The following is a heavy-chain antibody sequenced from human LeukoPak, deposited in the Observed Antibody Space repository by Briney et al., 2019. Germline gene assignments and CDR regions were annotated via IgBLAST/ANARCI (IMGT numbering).Heavy chain of an antibody. Sequence: ASETLPLTFTVSGGSISSGGYYWSWIRQHPGKGLEWIGYIYYSRSTYYNPSLKSRVTISVDTSKNQFSLKLSSVTAADTAMYYCARDIEMYYDFWSGYFGRWFDPWGQGTLVTVSS. CDR3: ARDIEMYYDFWSGYFGRWFDP. D-gene: IGHD3-3*01. V-gene: IGHV4-31*03. J-gene: IGHJ5*02. CDR1: GGSISSGGYY. CDR2: IYYSRST.